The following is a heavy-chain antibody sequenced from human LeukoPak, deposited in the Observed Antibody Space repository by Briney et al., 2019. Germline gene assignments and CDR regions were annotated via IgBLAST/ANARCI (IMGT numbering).Heavy chain of an antibody. V-gene: IGHV4-34*01. J-gene: IGHJ4*02. CDR1: GGSFSGYY. CDR2: INHSGST. Sequence: SETLSLTCAVYGGSFSGYYWSWIRQPPGKWLEWIGEINHSGSTNYNPSLKSRVTISVDTSKNQFSLKLSSVTAADTAVYYCARKLGIFTVTTAFDYWGQGTLVTVSS. CDR3: ARKLGIFTVTTAFDY. D-gene: IGHD4-17*01.